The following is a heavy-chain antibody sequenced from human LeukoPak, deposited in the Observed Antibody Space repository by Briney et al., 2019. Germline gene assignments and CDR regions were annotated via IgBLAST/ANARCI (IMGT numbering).Heavy chain of an antibody. Sequence: GASVKVSCKASGYTFTGCYMHWVRQAPGQGRDWMGWINPNSGGPNYAQKLQGRVTMIRDTSISTAYMELSRLRSDDTAVYYCARVREQWLVYDAFDIWGQGTMVTVSS. CDR2: INPNSGGP. CDR3: ARVREQWLVYDAFDI. CDR1: GYTFTGCY. V-gene: IGHV1-2*02. J-gene: IGHJ3*02. D-gene: IGHD6-19*01.